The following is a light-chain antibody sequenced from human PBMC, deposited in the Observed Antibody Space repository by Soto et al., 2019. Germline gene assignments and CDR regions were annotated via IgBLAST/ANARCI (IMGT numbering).Light chain of an antibody. V-gene: IGLV1-40*01. Sequence: QSVLTQPLSVSGAPGQRVTISCTGNNSNIGAGYDVHWYQQLPGTAPKLLIYGNTNRPSGVPDRFSVSKSGTSASLAITGLQAEDEADYYCQSYDSSLSVVFGGGTKLTVL. CDR3: QSYDSSLSVV. CDR2: GNT. J-gene: IGLJ2*01. CDR1: NSNIGAGYD.